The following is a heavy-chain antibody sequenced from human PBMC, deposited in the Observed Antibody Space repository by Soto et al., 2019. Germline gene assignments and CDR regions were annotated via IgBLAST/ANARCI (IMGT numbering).Heavy chain of an antibody. J-gene: IGHJ3*02. Sequence: EVQLVESGGGLVKPGGSLRLSCAASGFTFSNAWMNWVRQAPGKGLEWVGRIKSKTDGGTTDYAAPVKGRFTISRDDSKNTRYLQMNSLKTEDTAGYYCTTDPDIVVVPADAFDIWGQGTMVTVSS. CDR2: IKSKTDGGTT. D-gene: IGHD2-2*01. CDR1: GFTFSNAW. V-gene: IGHV3-15*07. CDR3: TTDPDIVVVPADAFDI.